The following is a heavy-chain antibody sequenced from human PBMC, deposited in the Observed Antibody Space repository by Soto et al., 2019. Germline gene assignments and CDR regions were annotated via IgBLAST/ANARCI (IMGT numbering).Heavy chain of an antibody. CDR1: GFTFSSYG. CDR2: ISYDGSNK. J-gene: IGHJ4*02. D-gene: IGHD3-22*01. CDR3: ARVFDGSNYYRHFDY. Sequence: GGSLRLSCAASGFTFSSYGMHWVRQAPGKGLEWVAVISYDGSNKYYADSVKGRFTISRDNSKNTLYLQMNSLRAEDTAVYYFARVFDGSNYYRHFDYWGQGTLVTVSS. V-gene: IGHV3-30*03.